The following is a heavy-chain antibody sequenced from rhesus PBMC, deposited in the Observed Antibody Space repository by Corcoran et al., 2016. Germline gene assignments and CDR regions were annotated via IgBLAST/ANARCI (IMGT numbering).Heavy chain of an antibody. J-gene: IGHJ1*01. CDR1: GYSISSGYG. D-gene: IGHD3-3*01. CDR2: LPYMGSD. V-gene: IGHV4-127*01. Sequence: QVQLQESGPGLVKPSETLSLTCAVSGYSISSGYGWSWIRQPPGKGLEWIGYLPYMGSDYSTPSFMSVVTISIGTSKSQFSLKLSAVTAADTAVYYCTRLQYLDWLSPESFEFWGQGALVTVSS. CDR3: TRLQYLDWLSPESFEF.